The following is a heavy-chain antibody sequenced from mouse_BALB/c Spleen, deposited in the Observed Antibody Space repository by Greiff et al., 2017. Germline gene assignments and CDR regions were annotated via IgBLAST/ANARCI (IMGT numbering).Heavy chain of an antibody. CDR3: ARSDGSSYDYFDY. Sequence: VQLKQSGAELVKPGASVKLSCTASGFNIKDTYMHWVKQRPEQGLEWIGRIDPANGNTKYDPKFQGKATITADTSSNTAYLQLSSLTSEDTAVYYCARSDGSSYDYFDYWGQGTTLTVSS. CDR1: GFNIKDTY. CDR2: IDPANGNT. J-gene: IGHJ2*01. V-gene: IGHV14-3*02. D-gene: IGHD1-1*01.